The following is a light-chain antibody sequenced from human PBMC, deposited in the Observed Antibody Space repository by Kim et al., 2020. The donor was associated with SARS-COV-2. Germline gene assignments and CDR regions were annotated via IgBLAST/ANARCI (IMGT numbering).Light chain of an antibody. J-gene: IGKJ1*01. CDR3: QHYNNMPPWT. Sequence: SPGAAATPSGRSRQSVRNDVAWSQQKPGQSPKLLIYGASTRPTGIPARFSGSASGTEFPLTLSSLQSEDFAIYYCQHYNNMPPWTFGQGTKVDI. V-gene: IGKV3-15*01. CDR1: QSVRND. CDR2: GAS.